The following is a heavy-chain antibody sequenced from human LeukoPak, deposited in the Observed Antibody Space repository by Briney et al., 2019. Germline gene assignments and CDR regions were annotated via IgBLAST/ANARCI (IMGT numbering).Heavy chain of an antibody. Sequence: PSETLSLTCTVPGGSISSYYWSWIRQPPGKGLEWIGYIYYSGSTNYNPSLKSRVTISVDTSKNQFSLKLSSVTAADTAVYYCARDATYYYGSGSYAWFDPWGQGTLVTVSS. CDR2: IYYSGST. CDR3: ARDATYYYGSGSYAWFDP. D-gene: IGHD3-10*01. CDR1: GGSISSYY. V-gene: IGHV4-59*01. J-gene: IGHJ5*02.